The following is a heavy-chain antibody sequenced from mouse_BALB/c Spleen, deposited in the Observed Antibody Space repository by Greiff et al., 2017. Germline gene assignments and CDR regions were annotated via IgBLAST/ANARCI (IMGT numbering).Heavy chain of an antibody. CDR1: GFSLTSYG. D-gene: IGHD2-1*01. Sequence: VNVVESGPGLVAPSQSLSITCTVSGFSLTSYGVSWVRQPPGKGLEWLGVIWGDGSTNYHSALLSRLSISKDNSKSQVFLKLNSLQTDDTATYYCAKWGGNYGYYAMDYWGQGTSVTVSS. CDR2: IWGDGST. J-gene: IGHJ4*01. V-gene: IGHV2-3*01. CDR3: AKWGGNYGYYAMDY.